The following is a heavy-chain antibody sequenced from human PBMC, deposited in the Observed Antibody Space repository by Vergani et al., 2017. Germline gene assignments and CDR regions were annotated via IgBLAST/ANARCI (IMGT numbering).Heavy chain of an antibody. CDR2: ISSSSSYI. CDR1: GFTFSSYS. CDR3: ARGIVGAVDAFDI. D-gene: IGHD1-26*01. V-gene: IGHV3-21*01. Sequence: VQLVESGGGLVKPGGSLRLSCAASGFTFSSYSMHWVRQAPGKGLEWVSSISSSSSYIYYADSVKGRFTISRDNAKNSLYLQMNSLRAEDTAVYYCARGIVGAVDAFDIWGQGTMVTVSS. J-gene: IGHJ3*02.